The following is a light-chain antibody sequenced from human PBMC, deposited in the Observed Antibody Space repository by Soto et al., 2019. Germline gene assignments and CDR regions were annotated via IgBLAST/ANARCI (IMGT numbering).Light chain of an antibody. Sequence: EIVLTQSPATLSLSPGERATLACRASQSVGKYLAWYQQKPGQAPRLLIHDASNRATGIPGRFSGSGSGTDFTLTISSLEPEDFAVYYCQQRSNLPLTFGPGTKVDIK. CDR2: DAS. J-gene: IGKJ3*01. CDR3: QQRSNLPLT. V-gene: IGKV3-11*01. CDR1: QSVGKY.